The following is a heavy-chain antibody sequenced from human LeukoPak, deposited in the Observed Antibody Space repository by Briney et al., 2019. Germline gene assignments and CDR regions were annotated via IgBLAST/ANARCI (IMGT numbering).Heavy chain of an antibody. Sequence: SQTLSLTCTVSGGSISSGGYYWSWIRQHPGKGLEWIGYIYYSGSTYYNPSLKSRVTISVDTSKNQFSLKLGSVTAADTAVYYCARTSLYCSSTSCYSARYYGMDVWGQGTTVTVSS. CDR1: GGSISSGGYY. D-gene: IGHD2-2*01. J-gene: IGHJ6*02. CDR3: ARTSLYCSSTSCYSARYYGMDV. V-gene: IGHV4-31*03. CDR2: IYYSGST.